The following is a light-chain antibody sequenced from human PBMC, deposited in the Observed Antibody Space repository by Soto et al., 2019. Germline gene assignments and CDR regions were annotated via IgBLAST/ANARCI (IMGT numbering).Light chain of an antibody. Sequence: QSVLTQPPAASGSPGQSVTISCTGTSSDVGGDNYVSWYQQHPGKAPKLMIYEVNKRPSGVPDRFSGSKSGNTASLTVSGLQAEDEADYYCSSAAGNNIGVFGGGTQLTVL. CDR2: EVN. J-gene: IGLJ2*01. CDR3: SSAAGNNIGV. V-gene: IGLV2-8*01. CDR1: SSDVGGDNY.